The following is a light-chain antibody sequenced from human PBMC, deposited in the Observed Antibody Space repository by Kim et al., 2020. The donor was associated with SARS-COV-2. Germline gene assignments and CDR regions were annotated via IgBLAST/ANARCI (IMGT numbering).Light chain of an antibody. CDR2: AAS. CDR1: QGISSY. CDR3: QQYYSYPLT. J-gene: IGKJ4*01. Sequence: ATTGDRVTITCRASQGISSYLAWYQQKPERAPKLLIYAASTLQSGVPSRFSGSGSGTDFTLTISCLQSEEFATYYCQQYYSYPLTFGGGTKVDIK. V-gene: IGKV1-8*01.